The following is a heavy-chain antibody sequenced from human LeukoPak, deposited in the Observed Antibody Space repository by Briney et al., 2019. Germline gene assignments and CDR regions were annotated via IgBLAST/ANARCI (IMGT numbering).Heavy chain of an antibody. CDR1: GYTFTSNY. D-gene: IGHD3-10*01. Sequence: ASVKVFCKASGYTFTSNYMHWVRQAPGQGLEWMGVIAPSSGTTSYAQKFQGRVTMTRDTSTSTLYMELSSLTSEDTAAYYCARASGSSAVPFDYWGQGTLVTVSS. J-gene: IGHJ4*02. V-gene: IGHV1-46*01. CDR3: ARASGSSAVPFDY. CDR2: IAPSSGTT.